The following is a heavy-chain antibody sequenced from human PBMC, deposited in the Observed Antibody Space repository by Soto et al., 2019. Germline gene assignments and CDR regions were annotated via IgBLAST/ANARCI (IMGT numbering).Heavy chain of an antibody. V-gene: IGHV3-30*18. D-gene: IGHD2-21*02. CDR1: GFTFSDYG. CDR3: AKDGTYCGGDCYPIFNFDS. CDR2: ISHDGGDI. J-gene: IGHJ4*02. Sequence: QVQLVESGGGVVQPGTSLRLSCAPSGFTFSDYGIHWVRQSPGKGLEWVAVISHDGGDIFYADSVRGRFTISRDDSKDTLYLQMNSLRAEDTAVYYCAKDGTYCGGDCYPIFNFDSWGQGTLVTVSS.